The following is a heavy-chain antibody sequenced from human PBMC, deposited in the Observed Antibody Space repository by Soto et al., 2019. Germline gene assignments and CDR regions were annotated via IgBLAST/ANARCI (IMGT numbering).Heavy chain of an antibody. J-gene: IGHJ6*03. V-gene: IGHV3-30*18. D-gene: IGHD1-1*01. CDR2: ISYDGSNK. CDR1: GFTFSSYG. Sequence: VQLVESGGGVVQPGRSLRLSCAASGFTFSSYGMHWVRQAPGKGLEWVAVISYDGSNKYYADSVKGRFTISRDNSKNTLYLQMNSLRAEDTAVYYCAKGIRGNSYYYYYMDVWGKGTTVTVSS. CDR3: AKGIRGNSYYYYYMDV.